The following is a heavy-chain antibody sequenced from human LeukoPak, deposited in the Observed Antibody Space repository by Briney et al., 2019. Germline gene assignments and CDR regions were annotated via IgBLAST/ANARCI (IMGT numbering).Heavy chain of an antibody. CDR1: GGSISSSAYY. D-gene: IGHD4-23*01. CDR2: IYYSGST. CDR3: ARYTGGPLDY. V-gene: IGHV4-39*01. Sequence: SETLSLTCTVSGGSISSSAYYWGWIRQPPGKGLEWIGSIYYSGSTYYNPSLKSRVTISVDTSKNQFSLKLSSVTAADTAVYYCARYTGGPLDYWGQGTLVTVSS. J-gene: IGHJ4*02.